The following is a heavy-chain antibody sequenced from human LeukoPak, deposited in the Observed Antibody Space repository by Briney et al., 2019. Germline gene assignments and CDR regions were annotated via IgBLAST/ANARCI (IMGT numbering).Heavy chain of an antibody. V-gene: IGHV3-30*03. CDR1: GFTFSRSV. J-gene: IGHJ3*02. CDR2: ILHDGINK. D-gene: IGHD6-19*01. CDR3: TRDLRLGVAGWYKAFDI. Sequence: TGGSLRLSCVASGFTFSRSVIHWVRQAPGRGLEWVAVILHDGINKYYAESVQGRFTVSRDNSKNTLYLQMDSLRAEDTAVYYCTRDLRLGVAGWYKAFDIWGQGTMVSVSS.